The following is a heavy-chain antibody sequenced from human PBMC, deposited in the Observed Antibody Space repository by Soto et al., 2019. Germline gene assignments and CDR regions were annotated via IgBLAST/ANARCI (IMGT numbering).Heavy chain of an antibody. J-gene: IGHJ4*02. CDR2: ISSSSSTI. V-gene: IGHV3-48*02. CDR3: ARDGIYALFPPGSGPTNGFFDY. CDR1: GFTFSSYS. Sequence: PGGSLRLSCAASGFTFSSYSMNWVRQAPGKGLEWVSYISSSSSTIYYADSVKGRFTISRDNAKNSLYLQMNSLRDEDTAVYYCARDGIYALFPPGSGPTNGFFDYWGQGTLVTVSS. D-gene: IGHD1-1*01.